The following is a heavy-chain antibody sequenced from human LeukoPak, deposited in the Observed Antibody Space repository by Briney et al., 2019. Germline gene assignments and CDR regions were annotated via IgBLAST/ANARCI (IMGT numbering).Heavy chain of an antibody. CDR3: ARVPELRSWFDP. J-gene: IGHJ5*02. CDR1: GGSISSGGYY. Sequence: PSQTLSLTCTVSGGSISSGGYYWSWIRQHPGKGLEWIGYIYYGGSTYYNPSLKSRVTISVDTSKNQYSLKLSSVTAADTAVYYCARVPELRSWFDPWGQGTLVTVSS. V-gene: IGHV4-31*03. CDR2: IYYGGST. D-gene: IGHD4-17*01.